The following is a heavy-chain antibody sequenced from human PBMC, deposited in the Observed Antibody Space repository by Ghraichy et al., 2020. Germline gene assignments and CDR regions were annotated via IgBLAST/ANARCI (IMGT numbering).Heavy chain of an antibody. CDR2: IYYSGST. J-gene: IGHJ4*02. V-gene: IGHV4-61*01. D-gene: IGHD4-23*01. Sequence: ETLSLTFTVSGGSVSSGSYYWSWIRQPPGKGLEWIGYIYYSGSTNYNPSLKSRVTISVDTSKNQFSLKLSSVTAADTTVYYCARANHDYGGNSDYWGQGTLVTVSS. CDR1: GGSVSSGSYY. CDR3: ARANHDYGGNSDY.